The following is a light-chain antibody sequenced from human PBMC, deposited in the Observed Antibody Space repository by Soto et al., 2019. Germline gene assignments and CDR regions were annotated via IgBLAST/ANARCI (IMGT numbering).Light chain of an antibody. V-gene: IGKV3-20*01. Sequence: EIVLTQSPGTLSLSPGERATLSCRASQSVISSSLAWYQQKPGQTPRLLIYGASSRATGIPDRFSGSGSGTDFTLTISRLELEDFAVYYCHHYGNSPQTFGQGTRVEI. CDR3: HHYGNSPQT. J-gene: IGKJ1*01. CDR1: QSVISSS. CDR2: GAS.